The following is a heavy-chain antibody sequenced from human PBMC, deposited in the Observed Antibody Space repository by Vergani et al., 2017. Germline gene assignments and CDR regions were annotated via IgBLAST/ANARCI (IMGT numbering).Heavy chain of an antibody. CDR3: ARRSGGYYSGGKVHPLRTAFDV. Sequence: QLQASGPGRVEPSQTLSLTCTMSGGSISAGYYFWSWIRQPAGKGLEWLGHISASGNASHSPSLKTRVSMSVDTSKNQFSLTVTSVTAADTAIYFCARRSGGYYSGGKVHPLRTAFDVWGHGTVVTVSS. CDR2: ISASGNA. D-gene: IGHD2-15*01. J-gene: IGHJ3*01. V-gene: IGHV4-61*02. CDR1: GGSISAGYYF.